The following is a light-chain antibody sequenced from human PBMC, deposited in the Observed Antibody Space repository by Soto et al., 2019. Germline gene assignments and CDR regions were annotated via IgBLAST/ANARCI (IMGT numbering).Light chain of an antibody. J-gene: IGKJ1*01. Sequence: EIVLTQSPGSLSLSPGERATLSCRASQSVSSTFFAWYQQRPGQAPRLLMYGASSRATGIPERFSGSGSGTDFTLTISRLEPEDFAVYYFQQFDSSVTFGQGTKVEI. CDR2: GAS. CDR1: QSVSSTF. CDR3: QQFDSSVT. V-gene: IGKV3-20*01.